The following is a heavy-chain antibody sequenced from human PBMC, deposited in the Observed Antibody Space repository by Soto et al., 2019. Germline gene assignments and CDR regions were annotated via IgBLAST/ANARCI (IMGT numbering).Heavy chain of an antibody. J-gene: IGHJ5*02. Sequence: SESLSLASTVSGDSVSSGDYYWTWIREPPGKGLEWVGHIYFSGRTNYIPSLDRRVTISLGTSKNQSSLKLPSVTAADTAVYYCSRVPIDTYMIYWSDPWGQGTLVTVSS. D-gene: IGHD3-16*01. CDR2: IYFSGRT. CDR1: GDSVSSGDYY. V-gene: IGHV4-61*08. CDR3: SRVPIDTYMIYWSDP.